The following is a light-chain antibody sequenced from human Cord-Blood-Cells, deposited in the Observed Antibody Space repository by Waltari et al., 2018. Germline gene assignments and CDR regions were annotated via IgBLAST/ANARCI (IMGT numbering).Light chain of an antibody. CDR2: EVS. J-gene: IGLJ1*01. V-gene: IGLV2-8*01. Sequence: QSALTQPPSASGSPGQSVTISSPGTSSDVGGYNYVPWYQQHPGKAPKLMIYEVSKRPSGVPDRFSGSKSGNTASLTVSGLQAEDEADYYCSSYAGSNNYVFGTGTKVTVL. CDR3: SSYAGSNNYV. CDR1: SSDVGGYNY.